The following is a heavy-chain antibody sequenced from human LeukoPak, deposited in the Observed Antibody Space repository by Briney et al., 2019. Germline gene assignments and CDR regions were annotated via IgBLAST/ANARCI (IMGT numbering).Heavy chain of an antibody. CDR3: AKEKVRGVRPYYFDY. J-gene: IGHJ4*02. CDR1: GFTFSSYG. Sequence: PGGSLRLSCAASGFTFSSYGMHWVRQAPGKGLEWVAVISYDGSNKYYADSVKGRFTISRDNSKNTLYLQMNSLRAEDTAVYYCAKEKVRGVRPYYFDYWGQGTLVTVSS. D-gene: IGHD3-10*01. V-gene: IGHV3-30*18. CDR2: ISYDGSNK.